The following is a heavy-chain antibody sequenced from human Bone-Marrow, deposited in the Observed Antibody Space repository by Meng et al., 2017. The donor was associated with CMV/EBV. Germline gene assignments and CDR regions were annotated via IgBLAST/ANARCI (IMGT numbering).Heavy chain of an antibody. J-gene: IGHJ4*02. CDR1: GFTFSSYW. CDR2: IKQDGSEK. Sequence: GGSLRLSCAASGFTFSSYWMSWVRQAPGKGLEWVANIKQDGSEKYYVVSVKGRFTISRDNAKNTLYLQMNSLRAEDTAVYYCASDLSRGYCSSTSCYPNCDYWGQGTLVTGSS. D-gene: IGHD2-2*01. CDR3: ASDLSRGYCSSTSCYPNCDY. V-gene: IGHV3-7*01.